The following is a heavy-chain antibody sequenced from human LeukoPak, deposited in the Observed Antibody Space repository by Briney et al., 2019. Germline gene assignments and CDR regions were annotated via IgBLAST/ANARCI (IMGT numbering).Heavy chain of an antibody. D-gene: IGHD2-2*01. V-gene: IGHV3-23*01. CDR2: ISGGGGST. Sequence: GGSLRLSCAASGFTFSSYAMSWVRQAPGKGLEWVSVISGGGGSTYYADSLKGRFTISRDNSKNTLYLQMNSLRAEDTAFYFCARLPTAINGYLDPWGQGALVTVSS. CDR3: ARLPTAINGYLDP. J-gene: IGHJ5*02. CDR1: GFTFSSYA.